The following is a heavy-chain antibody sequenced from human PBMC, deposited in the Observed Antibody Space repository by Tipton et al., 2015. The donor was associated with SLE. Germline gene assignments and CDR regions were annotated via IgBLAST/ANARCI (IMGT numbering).Heavy chain of an antibody. J-gene: IGHJ4*02. Sequence: LRLSCAVYGGSFSGYYWSWIRQPPGKGLEWIGESNPSGSTNYNPSLKSRVTISVDTSKNQPSLKLTSVTAADTAVYYCAGTPWLVRFEYWGQGTLVNVSP. D-gene: IGHD6-19*01. CDR2: SNPSGST. CDR1: GGSFSGYY. V-gene: IGHV4-34*01. CDR3: AGTPWLVRFEY.